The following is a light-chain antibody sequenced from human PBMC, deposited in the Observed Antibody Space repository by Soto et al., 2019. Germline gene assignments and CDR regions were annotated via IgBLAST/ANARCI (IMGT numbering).Light chain of an antibody. J-gene: IGKJ5*01. Sequence: DIKMNQSPATLSGYVGDRVTITCRASQTISSWLAWYQQKPGKAPKLLIYKASTLKSGVPSRFSGSGSGTEFTLTISSLQPDDFATYYCMQARQTPTFGQGTRLEIK. CDR1: QTISSW. V-gene: IGKV1-5*03. CDR2: KAS. CDR3: MQARQTPT.